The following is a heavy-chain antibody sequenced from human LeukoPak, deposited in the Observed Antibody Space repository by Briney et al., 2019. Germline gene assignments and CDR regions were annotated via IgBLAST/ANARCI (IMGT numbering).Heavy chain of an antibody. D-gene: IGHD4-11*01. J-gene: IGHJ4*02. Sequence: GGSLRLSCAASGFIFSGFYMGWIRQAPGKGLEWVAGISYDGNNKYYADSVKGRSTISRDNSKNTLHLQMTSMRAEDTAVYYSARDRTPNLFAYSTPTFHDSGQGTLVTVS. V-gene: IGHV3-30*03. CDR1: GFIFSGFY. CDR3: ARDRTPNLFAYSTPTFHD. CDR2: ISYDGNNK.